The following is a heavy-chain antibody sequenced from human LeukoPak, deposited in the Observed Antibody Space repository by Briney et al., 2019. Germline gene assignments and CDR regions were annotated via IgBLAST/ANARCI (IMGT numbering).Heavy chain of an antibody. Sequence: NASETLSLTCTVSGGSISSYYWSWIRQPAGKGLEWIGRIYTSGSTNYNPSLKSRVTMSVDTSKNQFSLKLSSVTAADTAVYYCARDGSDSSGWFLVDYWGQGTLVTVSS. CDR1: GGSISSYY. D-gene: IGHD6-19*01. V-gene: IGHV4-4*07. CDR3: ARDGSDSSGWFLVDY. J-gene: IGHJ4*02. CDR2: IYTSGST.